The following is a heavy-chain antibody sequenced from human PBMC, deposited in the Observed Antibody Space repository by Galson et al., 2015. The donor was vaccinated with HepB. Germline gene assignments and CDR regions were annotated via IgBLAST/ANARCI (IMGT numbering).Heavy chain of an antibody. CDR2: IYHSGST. CDR1: GGSISSGGYS. D-gene: IGHD6-19*01. Sequence: TLSLTCAVSGGSISSGGYSWSWIRQPPGKGLEWIGYIYHSGSTYYNPSLKSRVTISVDRSKNQFSLKLSSVTAADTAVYYCARVAVAATGNWFDPWGQGTLVTVSS. J-gene: IGHJ5*02. CDR3: ARVAVAATGNWFDP. V-gene: IGHV4-30-2*01.